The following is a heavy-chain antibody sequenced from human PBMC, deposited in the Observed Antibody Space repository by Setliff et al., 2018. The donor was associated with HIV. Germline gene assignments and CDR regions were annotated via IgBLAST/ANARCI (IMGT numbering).Heavy chain of an antibody. D-gene: IGHD6-19*01. Sequence: SETLSLTCTVSAGSIGSSTYYWAWIRQPPGKGLEWIRNIYYSGSTYYNPSLRSRATISVDTSKNQFSLKLSSVTAADTAMYYCIIAYSSGWLSPMGFDSWGQGTLVTVSS. CDR1: AGSIGSSTYY. CDR3: IIAYSSGWLSPMGFDS. V-gene: IGHV4-39*01. J-gene: IGHJ4*02. CDR2: IYYSGST.